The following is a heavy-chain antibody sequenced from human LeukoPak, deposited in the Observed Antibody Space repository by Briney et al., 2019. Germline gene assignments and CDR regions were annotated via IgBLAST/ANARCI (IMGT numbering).Heavy chain of an antibody. Sequence: GGSLRLSCVTSRFTFDDYAMQWVRQAPGKGLEWVYLISGDGDSTSYADSVKGRFTNSRDNSKNSLYLHMNSLRTEDTALYYCAKDNHPDAFDIWGQGTMVTVSS. CDR2: ISGDGDST. CDR3: AKDNHPDAFDI. CDR1: RFTFDDYA. V-gene: IGHV3-43*02. J-gene: IGHJ3*02.